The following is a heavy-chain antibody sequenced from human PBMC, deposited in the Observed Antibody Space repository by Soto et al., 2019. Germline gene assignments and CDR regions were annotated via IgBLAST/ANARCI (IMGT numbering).Heavy chain of an antibody. CDR3: ARDVGATGD. D-gene: IGHD1-26*01. CDR2: IHAGNGNT. J-gene: IGHJ4*02. V-gene: IGHV1-3*01. Sequence: QVQLVQSGAEVKKPGASVKVSCKASGYTFTSYAMHWVRQAPGQRLEWMGWIHAGNGNTKYSQKFQGRVTITRDTPASTAYMALSSLRSEDTAVYSCARDVGATGDWGQGTLVTVSS. CDR1: GYTFTSYA.